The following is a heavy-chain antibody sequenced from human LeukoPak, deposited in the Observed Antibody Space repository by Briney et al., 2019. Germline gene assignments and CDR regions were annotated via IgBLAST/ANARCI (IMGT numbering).Heavy chain of an antibody. CDR1: GFTFGSPW. D-gene: IGHD1-1*01. CDR2: INSDGSAT. V-gene: IGHV3-74*01. CDR3: AKNDFFDY. Sequence: GGSLRLSCAASGFTFGSPWMHWVRQAPGKGLVWVSRINSDGSATAYADSVKGRFTISRDNAENTLYLQMNSLRAGDTAVYYCAKNDFFDYWGQGTLVTVSS. J-gene: IGHJ4*02.